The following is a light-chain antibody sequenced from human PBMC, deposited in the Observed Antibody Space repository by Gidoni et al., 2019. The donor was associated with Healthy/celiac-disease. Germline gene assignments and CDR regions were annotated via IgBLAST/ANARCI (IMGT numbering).Light chain of an antibody. CDR3: SSYTSSSSKV. J-gene: IGLJ1*01. V-gene: IGLV2-14*01. CDR1: SSDVGGYNY. CDR2: EVS. Sequence: QSALTQPAPVSGSPGQSTTISCTGTSSDVGGYNYVSWYQQHPGKAPKLMIYEVSNRPSGVSNRFSGSKSGNTASLTISGLQAEDEADYYCSSYTSSSSKVFGTGTKVTVL.